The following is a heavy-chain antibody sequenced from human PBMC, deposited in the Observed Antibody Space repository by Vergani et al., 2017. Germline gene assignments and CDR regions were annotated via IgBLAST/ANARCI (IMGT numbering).Heavy chain of an antibody. Sequence: EVQLLESGGGLVQPGGSLRLSCAASGFPFSSYAMSWVRQAPGKGLEWVSAISGSGGSTYYADSVKGRFTISRDTSKNTLYLQMNSLRAEDTAVYYCAKVGIAARPKYYFDYWGQGTLVTVSS. D-gene: IGHD6-6*01. CDR3: AKVGIAARPKYYFDY. J-gene: IGHJ4*02. CDR1: GFPFSSYA. V-gene: IGHV3-23*01. CDR2: ISGSGGST.